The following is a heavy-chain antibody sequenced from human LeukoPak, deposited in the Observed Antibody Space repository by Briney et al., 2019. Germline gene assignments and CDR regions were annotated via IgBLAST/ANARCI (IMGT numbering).Heavy chain of an antibody. CDR1: GYTFTGYY. Sequence: SVKVSCKASGYTFTGYYMHWVRQAPGQGLAWMGWINPNSGGTSYAQKFQGRVTMTRDTSISTAYMELSRLRSDDTAVYYCAREIPDSGSYCYWGQGTLVTVSS. J-gene: IGHJ4*02. V-gene: IGHV1-2*02. D-gene: IGHD1-26*01. CDR2: INPNSGGT. CDR3: AREIPDSGSYCY.